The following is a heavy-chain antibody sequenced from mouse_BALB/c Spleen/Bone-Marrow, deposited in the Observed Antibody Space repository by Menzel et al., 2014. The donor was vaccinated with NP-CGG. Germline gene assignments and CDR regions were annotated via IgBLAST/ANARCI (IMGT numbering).Heavy chain of an antibody. CDR3: ARGYDYGFAY. J-gene: IGHJ3*01. D-gene: IGHD2-4*01. CDR1: GFTFSSFG. Sequence: EVNVVESGGGLVQPGGSRKLSCAASGFTFSSFGMHWVRRAPEKGLEWVAYISSGSSTIYYADTVKGRFTISRDNPKNTLFLQMTSLRSEDTAMYYCARGYDYGFAYWGQGTLVTVSA. V-gene: IGHV5-17*02. CDR2: ISSGSSTI.